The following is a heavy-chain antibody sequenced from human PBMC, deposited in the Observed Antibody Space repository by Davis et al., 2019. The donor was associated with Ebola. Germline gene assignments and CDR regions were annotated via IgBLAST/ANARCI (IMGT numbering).Heavy chain of an antibody. V-gene: IGHV4-59*01. CDR3: AREGDIFGEFDP. J-gene: IGHJ5*02. CDR1: GASTSNYQ. D-gene: IGHD3-9*01. Sequence: SETLSLTCTVSGASTSNYQWSWIRQPPGQGLEWIGYVYNIGSINFNPSLRSRVTISVDTSKNQLSLELSSVTAADTAVYYCAREGDIFGEFDPWGQGTLVTVSS. CDR2: VYNIGSI.